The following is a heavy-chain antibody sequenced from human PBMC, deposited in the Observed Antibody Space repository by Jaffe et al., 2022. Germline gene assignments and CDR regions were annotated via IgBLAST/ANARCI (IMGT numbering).Heavy chain of an antibody. CDR3: ARDKTIGADSSSGPHLYYYYYMDV. D-gene: IGHD6-13*01. CDR1: GGSISSGSYY. CDR2: IYTSGST. Sequence: QVQLQESGPGLVKPSQTLSLTCTVSGGSISSGSYYWSWIRQPAGKGLEWIGRIYTSGSTNYNPSLKSRVTISVDTSKNQFSLKLSSVTAADTAVYYCARDKTIGADSSSGPHLYYYYYMDVWGKGTTVTVSS. J-gene: IGHJ6*03. V-gene: IGHV4-61*02.